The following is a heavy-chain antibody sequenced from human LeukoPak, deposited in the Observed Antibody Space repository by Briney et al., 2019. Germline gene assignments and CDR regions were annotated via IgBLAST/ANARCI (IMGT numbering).Heavy chain of an antibody. Sequence: GASVKVSCKASGYTFTRYDINWVRQAPGQGLEWMGWMNPKRGDTGYAEKFQGRVTMTSNTSISTAYMELRSLRFDDTAVYYCARDFAWGSGGAPIDDNWLDPWGQGTLVTVSS. CDR2: MNPKRGDT. V-gene: IGHV1-8*01. CDR1: GYTFTRYD. D-gene: IGHD3-16*01. CDR3: ARDFAWGSGGAPIDDNWLDP. J-gene: IGHJ5*02.